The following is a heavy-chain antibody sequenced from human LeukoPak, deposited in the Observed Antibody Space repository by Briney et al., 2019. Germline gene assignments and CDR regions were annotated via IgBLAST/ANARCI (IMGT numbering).Heavy chain of an antibody. D-gene: IGHD3-22*01. CDR2: IIPIFGTA. Sequence: SVKVSCKASGGTLSSYAISWVRQAPGQGLEWMGGIIPIFGTANYAQKFQGRVTITADESTSTAYMELSSLRSEDTAVYYCARGSYDSSGYYHRFDYWGQGTLVTVSS. J-gene: IGHJ4*02. CDR3: ARGSYDSSGYYHRFDY. V-gene: IGHV1-69*13. CDR1: GGTLSSYA.